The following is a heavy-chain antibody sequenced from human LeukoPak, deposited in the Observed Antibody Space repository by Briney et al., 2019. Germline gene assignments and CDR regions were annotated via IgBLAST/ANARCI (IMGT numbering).Heavy chain of an antibody. CDR1: GFTFSSYW. CDR2: IKQDGSEK. CDR3: ARALTGTTLDY. J-gene: IGHJ4*02. D-gene: IGHD1-7*01. Sequence: GGSLRLSCAASGFTFSSYWMSWVRQAPGQGLEWVANIKQDGSEKHYVDSVKGRFTISRDNAKSSLFLQMDSLRAEDSAVCYCARALTGTTLDYWGQGTLVTVSS. V-gene: IGHV3-7*01.